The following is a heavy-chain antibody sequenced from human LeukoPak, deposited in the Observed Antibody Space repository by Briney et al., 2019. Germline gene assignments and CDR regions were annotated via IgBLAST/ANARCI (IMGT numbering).Heavy chain of an antibody. J-gene: IGHJ4*02. CDR2: VDYSGGSP. CDR1: GFVLSSYE. CDR3: TRNSGWYGIT. V-gene: IGHV3-23*01. D-gene: IGHD6-19*01. Sequence: GGSLRLSCAGSGFVLSSYEMTWFRQAPGKGLEWVSSVDYSGGSPYYADSVRGRFTISRDNTKNILYLQLSSLRVEDTAAYYCTRNSGWYGITWGQGTLVAVSS.